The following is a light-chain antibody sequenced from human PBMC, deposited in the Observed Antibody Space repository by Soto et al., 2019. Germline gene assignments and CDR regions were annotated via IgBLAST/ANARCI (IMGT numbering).Light chain of an antibody. Sequence: EIALTQSPATLSLSPGERATLSCRASQSVSRYLAWYQQRPGQAPRLLIFDATKRTADTPARFSGSGSGTDFTLTISSLEPEDSAVYYCQNYKSALRITFGQGTRLEIK. CDR3: QNYKSALRIT. CDR1: QSVSRY. V-gene: IGKV3-11*01. J-gene: IGKJ5*01. CDR2: DAT.